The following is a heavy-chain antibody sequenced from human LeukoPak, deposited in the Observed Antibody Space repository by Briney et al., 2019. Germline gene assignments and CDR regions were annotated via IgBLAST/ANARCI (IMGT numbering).Heavy chain of an antibody. CDR1: GYSFTSYE. J-gene: IGHJ4*02. D-gene: IGHD3-3*01. Sequence: GASVKVSRKASGYSFTSYEITWVRQATGQGLEWMGWMNPNSGNTGYAQKFQGRVTITRNTSISTAYMELSSLRSEDTAVYYCARAPLGGYYFSHGWGQGTLVTVSS. CDR3: ARAPLGGYYFSHG. CDR2: MNPNSGNT. V-gene: IGHV1-8*01.